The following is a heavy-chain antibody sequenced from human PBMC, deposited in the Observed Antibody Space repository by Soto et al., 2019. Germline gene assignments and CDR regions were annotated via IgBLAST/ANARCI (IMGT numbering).Heavy chain of an antibody. V-gene: IGHV4-38-2*01. CDR2: IYHSGST. Sequence: AETLSLTCAVSGYAISSGYYLVVIRQPPGKGLEWIGSIYHSGSTYYNPSLKSRVTISVDTSKNQFSLKLSSVTAADTAVYYCARVRYDGYFDYWGQGTLVTVSS. D-gene: IGHD3-16*02. J-gene: IGHJ4*02. CDR1: GYAISSGYY. CDR3: ARVRYDGYFDY.